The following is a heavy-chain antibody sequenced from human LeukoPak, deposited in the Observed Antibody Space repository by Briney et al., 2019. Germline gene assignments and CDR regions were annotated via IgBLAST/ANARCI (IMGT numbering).Heavy chain of an antibody. J-gene: IGHJ6*02. Sequence: GGSLRLSCAASGFTFDDYAMHWVRQAPGKGLAWVSLISGDGGSTYYADSVKGRFTISRDNSKNSLYLQMNSLRTEDTALYYCAKDIAYYYGSGSYDSAPYDYYYYGMDVWGQGTTVTVSS. V-gene: IGHV3-43*02. CDR2: ISGDGGST. CDR3: AKDIAYYYGSGSYDSAPYDYYYYGMDV. CDR1: GFTFDDYA. D-gene: IGHD3-10*01.